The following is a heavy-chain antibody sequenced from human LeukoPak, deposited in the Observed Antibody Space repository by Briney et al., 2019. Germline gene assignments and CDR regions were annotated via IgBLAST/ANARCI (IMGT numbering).Heavy chain of an antibody. D-gene: IGHD5-12*01. J-gene: IGHJ4*02. CDR2: VDHTGST. Sequence: SETLSLTCSVSDDSITMYYWTWIRQPPGKGLEWIGYVDHTGSTNFNPSLNGRVSISRDTTNNLFSLRLRSVTAADTAVYYCARGSGIYSGIDHFDYWGQGTLVTVSS. CDR1: DDSITMYY. CDR3: ARGSGIYSGIDHFDY. V-gene: IGHV4-59*01.